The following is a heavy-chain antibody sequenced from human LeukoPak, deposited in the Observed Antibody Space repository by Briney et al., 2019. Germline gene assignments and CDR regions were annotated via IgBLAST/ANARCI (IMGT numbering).Heavy chain of an antibody. CDR3: ARGVQAAAGPVFYYGMDV. CDR1: GFTFSSYW. D-gene: IGHD6-13*01. CDR2: IKEDGSEK. Sequence: GGSLRLSCAASGFTFSSYWMSWVCQAPGKGLEWVANIKEDGSEKYYVDSVKGRFTISRDNAKNSLYLQMNSLRAEDTAVYYCARGVQAAAGPVFYYGMDVWGQGTTVTVSS. J-gene: IGHJ6*02. V-gene: IGHV3-7*01.